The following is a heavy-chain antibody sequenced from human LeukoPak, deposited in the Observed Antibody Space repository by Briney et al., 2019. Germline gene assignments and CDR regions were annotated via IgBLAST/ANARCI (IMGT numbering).Heavy chain of an antibody. V-gene: IGHV3-23*01. J-gene: IGHJ5*02. CDR1: GFTFSSDA. CDR3: ANKPAGFDP. CDR2: FSGSGDGT. Sequence: GGSLRLSCTSSGFTFSSDAMTWVRQAPGKGLEWVSSFSGSGDGTYYADSVKGRFTISRDNSKNTLYLQMNSLRAEDTAVYYCANKPAGFDPWGQGTLVTVSS. D-gene: IGHD1-14*01.